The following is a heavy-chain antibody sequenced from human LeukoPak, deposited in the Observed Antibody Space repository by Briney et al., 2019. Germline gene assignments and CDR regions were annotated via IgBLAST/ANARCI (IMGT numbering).Heavy chain of an antibody. CDR2: IYSSGGT. V-gene: IGHV4-4*07. Sequence: PSETLSLTCSDSGGSMNTYYWSWIRQPAGAGLEWIGRIYSSGGTYYNPSLKSRVTVSIDTSRNQFSLNLSSVTAADTAVYYCARGGADAYDVYYLDVWGTGTTVTVSS. J-gene: IGHJ6*03. CDR1: GGSMNTYY. CDR3: ARGGADAYDVYYLDV. D-gene: IGHD5-12*01.